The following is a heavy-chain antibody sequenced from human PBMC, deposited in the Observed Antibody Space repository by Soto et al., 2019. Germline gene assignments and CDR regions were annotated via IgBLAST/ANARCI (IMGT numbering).Heavy chain of an antibody. J-gene: IGHJ6*02. D-gene: IGHD6-6*01. CDR1: GGSISNGGYY. CDR2: VYYRGGA. Sequence: SETLSLTCTVSGGSISNGGYYWTWIRQLPGKGLEWIGYVYYRGGAYYTPSLQSRVTISLDTSKTQFSMRLKSVTAADTAVYYCARGGTEHISSHKCGFDVWGQGTTVTVSS. CDR3: ARGGTEHISSHKCGFDV. V-gene: IGHV4-31*03.